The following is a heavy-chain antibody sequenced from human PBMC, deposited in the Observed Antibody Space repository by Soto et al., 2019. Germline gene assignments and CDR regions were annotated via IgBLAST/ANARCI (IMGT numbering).Heavy chain of an antibody. D-gene: IGHD6-13*01. V-gene: IGHV4-4*07. J-gene: IGHJ6*02. Sequence: SETLSLTCSVSGDSISTSYWSWIRQPAEKRPEWIGRFHSNGNSHYNPSLRSRVSMSMDTSKKEIYLELTSVTAADTAVYYCVRDGGSSWRRPTIYYYYGMDVWGQGTTVTVSS. CDR1: GDSISTSY. CDR3: VRDGGSSWRRPTIYYYYGMDV. CDR2: FHSNGNS.